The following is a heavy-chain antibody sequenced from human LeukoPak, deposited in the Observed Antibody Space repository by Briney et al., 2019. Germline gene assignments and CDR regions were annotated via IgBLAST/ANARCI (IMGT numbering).Heavy chain of an antibody. V-gene: IGHV3-7*03. CDR3: ARFTRRSPQDY. D-gene: IGHD6-13*01. Sequence: GGSLRLSCAASGFTFSSYWMSWVRQAPGMGLEWVANIKEDGGEQYYVDSVKGRFTISRDNAKNSLYLQMNTLRAEDTAVCYCARFTRRSPQDYWGQGTLVTVSS. CDR1: GFTFSSYW. J-gene: IGHJ4*02. CDR2: IKEDGGEQ.